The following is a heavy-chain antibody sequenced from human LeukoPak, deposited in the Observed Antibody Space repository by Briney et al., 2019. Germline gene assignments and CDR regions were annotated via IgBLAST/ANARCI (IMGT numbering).Heavy chain of an antibody. CDR2: ISYDGYDK. Sequence: GGSLRLSCAASGFTFNEYAMHWVRQTPGKGLEWVALISYDGYDKSYADSVRGRFTISRDNSKNTLNLQMDSLRSEDTAVYYCARDFFPIADSTWYEIGYWGQGTLVTVSS. D-gene: IGHD2-21*01. CDR1: GFTFNEYA. CDR3: ARDFFPIADSTWYEIGY. J-gene: IGHJ4*02. V-gene: IGHV3-30-3*01.